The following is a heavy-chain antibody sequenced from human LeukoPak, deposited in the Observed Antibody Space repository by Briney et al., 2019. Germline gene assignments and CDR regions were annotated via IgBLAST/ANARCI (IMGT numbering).Heavy chain of an antibody. CDR1: GYGFTSYW. Sequence: GESLKISCKGSGYGFTSYWIGWVRQMPGKGPEWMGIIYPDDSDTRYSPAFQGQVTISADRSISTAYLQWTSLKASDTAMYYCARTGSIVVADYWGQGTRVTVSA. V-gene: IGHV5-51*01. CDR3: ARTGSIVVADY. CDR2: IYPDDSDT. D-gene: IGHD2-21*01. J-gene: IGHJ4*02.